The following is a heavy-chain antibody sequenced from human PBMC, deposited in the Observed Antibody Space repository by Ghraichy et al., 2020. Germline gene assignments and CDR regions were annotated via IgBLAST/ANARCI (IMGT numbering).Heavy chain of an antibody. D-gene: IGHD3-3*01. J-gene: IGHJ4*02. CDR3: ARAPSRKGPQEWSFDY. V-gene: IGHV6-1*01. CDR2: TYYRSKWYN. Sequence: QTLSLTCAISGDSVSSNSAAWNWIRQSPSRGLEWLGRTYYRSKWYNDYAVSVKSRITINPDTSKNQFSLQLNSVTPEDTAVYYCARAPSRKGPQEWSFDYWGQGTLVTVSS. CDR1: GDSVSSNSAA.